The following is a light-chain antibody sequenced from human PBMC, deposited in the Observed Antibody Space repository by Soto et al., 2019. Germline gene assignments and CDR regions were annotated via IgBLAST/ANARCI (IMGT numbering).Light chain of an antibody. V-gene: IGLV1-51*02. CDR2: ENT. J-gene: IGLJ2*01. CDR3: GTWDSSLSAVV. Sequence: QSVLTQPPSVSVAPGQKVTISCSGSSSNIGSNYVSWYQQLPGTAPKLLIYENTKRPSGIPDRFSGSTSGTSATLGITGLQTGDEADYYCGTWDSSLSAVVFGGGTQLTVL. CDR1: SSNIGSNY.